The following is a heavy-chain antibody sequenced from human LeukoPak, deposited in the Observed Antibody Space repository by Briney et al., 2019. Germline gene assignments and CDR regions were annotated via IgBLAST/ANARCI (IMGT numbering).Heavy chain of an antibody. J-gene: IGHJ3*02. CDR1: GGSISSYH. D-gene: IGHD1-26*01. Sequence: SETLSLTCTVSGGSISSYHWSWIRQPPGKGLEWIGYINYSGSTNYKSALKSRVTISLDTSKNQFSLKLSSVTAADTAVYYCARVVGATSDAFDIWGQGTMVTVSS. CDR3: ARVVGATSDAFDI. V-gene: IGHV4-59*01. CDR2: INYSGST.